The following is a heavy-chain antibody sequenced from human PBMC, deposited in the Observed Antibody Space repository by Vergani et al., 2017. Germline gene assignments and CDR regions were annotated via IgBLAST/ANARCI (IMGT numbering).Heavy chain of an antibody. CDR1: GYTFTAYY. CDR2: ISPDGFST. J-gene: IGHJ3*02. Sequence: QVQLVQSGAEVGKPGASVKISCKASGYTFTAYYIHWVRQAPEQGLEWVGVISPDGFSTFYAQKFQGRVTMTRDTSTSTVYVEVTSLRSDDTAVYYCATTGGIVGATRAFDIWGQGTMVTVSS. D-gene: IGHD1-26*01. V-gene: IGHV1-46*01. CDR3: ATTGGIVGATRAFDI.